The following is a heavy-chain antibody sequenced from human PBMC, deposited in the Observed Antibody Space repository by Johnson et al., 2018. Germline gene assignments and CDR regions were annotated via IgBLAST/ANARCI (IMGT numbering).Heavy chain of an antibody. CDR1: GFTFSSYG. CDR3: ARDKLGQWLALASVQDI. V-gene: IGHV3-33*01. J-gene: IGHJ3*02. Sequence: VQLLESGGGVVQPGRSLRLSCAASGFTFSSYGMHWVRQAPGKGLEWVAVIWYDGSNKYYADSVKGRFTISRDNAKNSLYLQMNSLRAEDTAVYYCARDKLGQWLALASVQDIWGQGTMVTVSS. D-gene: IGHD6-19*01. CDR2: IWYDGSNK.